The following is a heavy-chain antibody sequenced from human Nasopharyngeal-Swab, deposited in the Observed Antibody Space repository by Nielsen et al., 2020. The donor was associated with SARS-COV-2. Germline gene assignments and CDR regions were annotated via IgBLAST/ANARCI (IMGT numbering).Heavy chain of an antibody. CDR2: IKSKTDGGTT. Sequence: GESLKISCAASGFTFSNAWMSWVRQAPGKGLEWVGRIKSKTDGGTTDYAAPVKGRFTISRDDSKNTLYLQMNSLRAEDTAVYYCAIATRGYSYGTPRALLNGMDVWGQGTTVTVSS. CDR3: AIATRGYSYGTPRALLNGMDV. V-gene: IGHV3-15*01. J-gene: IGHJ6*02. D-gene: IGHD5-18*01. CDR1: GFTFSNAW.